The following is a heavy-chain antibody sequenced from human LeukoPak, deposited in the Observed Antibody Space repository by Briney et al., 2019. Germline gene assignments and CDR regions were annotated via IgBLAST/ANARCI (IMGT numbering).Heavy chain of an antibody. V-gene: IGHV1-69*02. CDR1: GGTFSSYT. CDR3: ARGGYCTNGVCYYFDY. J-gene: IGHJ4*02. D-gene: IGHD2-8*01. CDR2: IIPILGIA. Sequence: ASVKVSCKASGGTFSSYTISWVRQAPGQGLEWMGRIIPILGIANYAQKFQGRVTMTRDTSTSTVYMELSSLRSEDTAVYYCARGGYCTNGVCYYFDYWGQGTLVTVSS.